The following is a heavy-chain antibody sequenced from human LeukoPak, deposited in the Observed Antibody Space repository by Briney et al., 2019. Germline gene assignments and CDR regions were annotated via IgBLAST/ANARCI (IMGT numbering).Heavy chain of an antibody. CDR1: GFSVNNNY. D-gene: IGHD3-10*01. CDR2: MDNFGYK. CDR3: AGGSYYGSGSRPGYIEY. Sequence: GGSLRLSCAASGFSVNNNYMNWVSQATGKGLEWVSLMDNFGYKHYADSVEGRVTISRDGSRNTVYLQLNSLRAEDTAVYYCAGGSYYGSGSRPGYIEYWGQGTLVTVSS. J-gene: IGHJ4*02. V-gene: IGHV3-53*01.